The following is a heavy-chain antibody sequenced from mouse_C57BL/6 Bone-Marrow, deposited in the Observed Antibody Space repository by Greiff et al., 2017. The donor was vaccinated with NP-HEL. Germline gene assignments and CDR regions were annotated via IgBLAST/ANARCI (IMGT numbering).Heavy chain of an antibody. V-gene: IGHV7-1*01. J-gene: IGHJ4*01. CDR2: SRNKANDYTT. CDR3: AREDATVVATGAMDY. D-gene: IGHD1-1*01. CDR1: GFTFSDFY. Sequence: EVKVVESGGGLVQSGRSLRLSCATSGFTFSDFYMEWVRQAPGKGLEWIAASRNKANDYTTEYSASVKGRFIVSGDTSQSILYLQMNALRAEDTAIYYCAREDATVVATGAMDYWGQGTSVTVSS.